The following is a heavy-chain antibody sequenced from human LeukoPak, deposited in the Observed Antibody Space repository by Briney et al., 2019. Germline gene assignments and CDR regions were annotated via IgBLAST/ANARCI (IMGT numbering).Heavy chain of an antibody. D-gene: IGHD6-19*01. Sequence: ASVKVSCKASGYTFTSYGISWVRQAPGQGLEWMGWISAYNGNTNYAQKLQGRVTMTTDTSTSTAYMELRSLRSDDTAVYYCARGALGDRRPGIAVAGTGIGLDYWGQGTLVTVSS. V-gene: IGHV1-18*01. J-gene: IGHJ4*02. CDR1: GYTFTSYG. CDR3: ARGALGDRRPGIAVAGTGIGLDY. CDR2: ISAYNGNT.